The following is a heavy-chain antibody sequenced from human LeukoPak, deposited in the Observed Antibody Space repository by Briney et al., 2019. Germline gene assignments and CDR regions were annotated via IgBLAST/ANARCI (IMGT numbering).Heavy chain of an antibody. CDR1: GFTFSTYN. Sequence: PGGSLRLSCAASGFTFSTYNMNWVRQAPGKGLEWVSYISSSSDNMYYADSVKGRFTISRDNAKNSLDLQMNGLGAEDTVVYYCARSRQPDILTGYYNFEYFQHWGQGTLVTVSS. CDR3: ARSRQPDILTGYYNFEYFQH. CDR2: ISSSSDNM. V-gene: IGHV3-48*04. J-gene: IGHJ1*01. D-gene: IGHD3-9*01.